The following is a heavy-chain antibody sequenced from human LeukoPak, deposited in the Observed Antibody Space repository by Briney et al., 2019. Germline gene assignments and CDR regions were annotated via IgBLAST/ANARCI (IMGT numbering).Heavy chain of an antibody. CDR3: AKGSTSSGSLVDY. V-gene: IGHV3-23*01. J-gene: IGHJ4*02. CDR1: GFTFSSYA. Sequence: GGSLRLSCAASGFTFSSYAMSWVRQAPGKGLEWVSVINDSGGSTYYADSVKGRFTISRDNSKNTLYLQMNSLRSDDTAVYYCAKGSTSSGSLVDYWGQGTLVTVSS. CDR2: INDSGGST. D-gene: IGHD1-26*01.